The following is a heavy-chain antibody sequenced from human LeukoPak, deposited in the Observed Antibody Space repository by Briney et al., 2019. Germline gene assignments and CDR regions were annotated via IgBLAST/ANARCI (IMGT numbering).Heavy chain of an antibody. CDR2: ISGGGGST. V-gene: IGHV3-23*01. J-gene: IGHJ4*02. CDR1: GFTFSNYA. D-gene: IGHD1-26*01. Sequence: GGSLRLSCAASGFTFSNYAMSWVRQAPGKGLEWVSAISGGGGSTYYADSVKGRFTSSRDNSKNTLFLQMNSLRAEDTAVYYCAKKVGGTYPFDNWGQGTLVTVSS. CDR3: AKKVGGTYPFDN.